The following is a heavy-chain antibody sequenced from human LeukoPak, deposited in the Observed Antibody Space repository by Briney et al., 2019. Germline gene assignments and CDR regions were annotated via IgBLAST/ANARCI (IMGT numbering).Heavy chain of an antibody. D-gene: IGHD3-10*01. V-gene: IGHV3-23*01. CDR3: AKRGIVIRGILVIGYHQEAYHYNY. CDR2: ISERGGTT. J-gene: IGHJ4*02. CDR1: GVSLSNYA. Sequence: GGSLRLSCVVSGVSLSNYAMTWVRQAPGKGLEWVSYISERGGTTTYADSVKGRFTISRDTSLNTLYLQMTSLRAEDTAVYFCAKRGIVIRGILVIGYHQEAYHYNYWGQGVLVTVSS.